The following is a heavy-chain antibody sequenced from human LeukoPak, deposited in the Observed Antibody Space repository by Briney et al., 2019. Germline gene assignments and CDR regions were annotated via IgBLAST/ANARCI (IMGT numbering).Heavy chain of an antibody. V-gene: IGHV3-21*01. CDR1: GFTFSSYS. J-gene: IGHJ3*01. Sequence: GGSLRLSCAASGFTFSSYSMNWVRQAPGKGLEWVSSISSSSSYIYFADPVKGRFTISRDNAKNSLYLQMNSLRAEDTAVYYCARLYSSSWYSAFDLWGQGTMVTVSS. CDR2: ISSSSSYI. D-gene: IGHD6-13*01. CDR3: ARLYSSSWYSAFDL.